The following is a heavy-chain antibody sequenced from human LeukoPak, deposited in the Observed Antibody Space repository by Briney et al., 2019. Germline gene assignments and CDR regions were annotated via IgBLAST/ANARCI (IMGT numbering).Heavy chain of an antibody. V-gene: IGHV1-24*01. CDR2: FDPEDGET. Sequence: ASVTVSCTVSGYTLTELSMHWVRQAPGKGLEWMGGFDPEDGETIYAQKFQGRVTMTEDTSTDTAYMELSSLRSEDTAVYYCATWVAAAGSFDPWGQGTLVTVSS. D-gene: IGHD6-13*01. J-gene: IGHJ5*02. CDR3: ATWVAAAGSFDP. CDR1: GYTLTELS.